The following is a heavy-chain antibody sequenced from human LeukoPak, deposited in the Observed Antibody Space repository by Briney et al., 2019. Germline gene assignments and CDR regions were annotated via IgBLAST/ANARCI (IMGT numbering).Heavy chain of an antibody. D-gene: IGHD6-19*01. V-gene: IGHV3-23*01. Sequence: GGSLRLSCAASGFTFATYAMSWVRQPPGKGLEWVSSISGSADITYYADSVKGRFTISRDNSKNTLYLQMNSLRAEDTAVYYCARDHSSGWYSDYFDYWGQGTLVTVSS. CDR2: ISGSADIT. CDR1: GFTFATYA. J-gene: IGHJ4*02. CDR3: ARDHSSGWYSDYFDY.